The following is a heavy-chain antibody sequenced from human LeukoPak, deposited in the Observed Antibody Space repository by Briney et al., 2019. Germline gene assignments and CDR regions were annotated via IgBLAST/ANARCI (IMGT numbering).Heavy chain of an antibody. D-gene: IGHD3-3*01. Sequence: GASVKVPCKASGYTFTGYYMHWVRQAPGQGLEWMGWINPNSGGTNYAQKFQGRVTMTRDTSINTAYMELSRLRSDDTAVYYCASIGTIFGVVLDDYWGQGTLVTVSS. CDR1: GYTFTGYY. CDR3: ASIGTIFGVVLDDY. V-gene: IGHV1-2*02. J-gene: IGHJ4*02. CDR2: INPNSGGT.